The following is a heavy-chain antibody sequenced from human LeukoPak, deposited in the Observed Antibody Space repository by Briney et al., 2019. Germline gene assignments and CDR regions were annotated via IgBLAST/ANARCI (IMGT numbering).Heavy chain of an antibody. V-gene: IGHV4-59*01. CDR1: GGSISSYY. CDR3: ARGGSGYDSFYYYGMDV. J-gene: IGHJ6*02. D-gene: IGHD5-12*01. CDR2: IYDSGST. Sequence: PSETLSLTCTVSGGSISSYYWGWLRQRPGKGLEWIGYIYDSGSTNYNTSLKSRVTISVDTSKNQFPLRLSSVTAADTAGYYCARGGSGYDSFYYYGMDVWGQGTTVTVSS.